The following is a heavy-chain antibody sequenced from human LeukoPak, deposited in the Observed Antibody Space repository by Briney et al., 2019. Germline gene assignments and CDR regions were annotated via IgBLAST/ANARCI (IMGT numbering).Heavy chain of an antibody. Sequence: SQTLSLTCAISGDSVSNNSAIWIWIRQSPSRGPQWLGRTYYRSKWYNDYAVSVKSRITLNVDTSKNQFSLQLNSVTPEDTAVYYCARSSNLHYFDYWGQGTQVTVSP. J-gene: IGHJ4*02. V-gene: IGHV6-1*01. CDR2: TYYRSKWYN. CDR3: ARSSNLHYFDY. CDR1: GDSVSNNSAI.